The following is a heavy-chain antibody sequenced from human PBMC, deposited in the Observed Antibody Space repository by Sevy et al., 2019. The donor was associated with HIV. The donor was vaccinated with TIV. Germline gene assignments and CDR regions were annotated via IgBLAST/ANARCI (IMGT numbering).Heavy chain of an antibody. CDR2: ISGSDGTI. D-gene: IGHD4-17*01. V-gene: IGHV3-11*01. Sequence: GGSLRLSCEASGFTFSDYYMSWIRQAPGKGLEWISYISGSDGTIYYADSVKGRFTISRDNAKNSLHLQMNSLRAEDTAVYYCARDHVKDGDLGDYYYYAMDVWGQGTTVTVSS. CDR3: ARDHVKDGDLGDYYYYAMDV. CDR1: GFTFSDYY. J-gene: IGHJ6*02.